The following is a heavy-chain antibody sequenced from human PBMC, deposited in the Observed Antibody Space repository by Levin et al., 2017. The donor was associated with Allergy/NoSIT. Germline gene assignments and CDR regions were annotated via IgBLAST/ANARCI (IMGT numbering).Heavy chain of an antibody. CDR1: GFTFSSYS. Sequence: GESLKISCAASGFTFSSYSMNWVRQAPGKGLEWVSSISSSSSYIYYADSVKGRFTISRDNAKNSLYLQMNSLRAEDTAVYYCASLGEGFDYWGQGTLVTVSS. CDR3: ASLGEGFDY. J-gene: IGHJ4*02. V-gene: IGHV3-21*01. D-gene: IGHD3-16*01. CDR2: ISSSSSYI.